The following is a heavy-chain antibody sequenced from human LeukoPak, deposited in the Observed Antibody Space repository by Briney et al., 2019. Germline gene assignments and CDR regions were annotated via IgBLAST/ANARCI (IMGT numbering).Heavy chain of an antibody. V-gene: IGHV1-8*01. CDR1: GYTFTSYD. Sequence: ASVKVSCKASGYTFTSYDINWVRQATGQGLEWMGWMNPNSGNTGYAQKFQGRVTMTRNTSISTAYMELSSLRSEDTAVYYCATNTHGTSIAVAAPQGSWFDPWGQGTLVTVSS. J-gene: IGHJ5*02. D-gene: IGHD6-19*01. CDR3: ATNTHGTSIAVAAPQGSWFDP. CDR2: MNPNSGNT.